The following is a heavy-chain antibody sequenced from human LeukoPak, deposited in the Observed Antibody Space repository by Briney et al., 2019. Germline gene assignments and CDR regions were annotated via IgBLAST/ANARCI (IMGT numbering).Heavy chain of an antibody. Sequence: PGGSLRLSCAASGFTFSDHYMDWVRQAPGKGLEWVDRTRNKANSYTTEYAPSVKGRFVISRDDSKNSLYLQMSSLKTEDTAIYYCARVFGTDWRSHYLDYWGQGTLVTVSS. V-gene: IGHV3-72*01. D-gene: IGHD2-21*01. CDR3: ARVFGTDWRSHYLDY. CDR1: GFTFSDHY. CDR2: TRNKANSYTT. J-gene: IGHJ4*02.